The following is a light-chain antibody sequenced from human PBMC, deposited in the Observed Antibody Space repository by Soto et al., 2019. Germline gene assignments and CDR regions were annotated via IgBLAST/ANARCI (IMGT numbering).Light chain of an antibody. CDR2: AAS. CDR1: QGINSY. CDR3: QQLKSYPQST. Sequence: DIQLTQSPSFLSASVRDRVTLTCRASQGINSYLAWYQQKPGKAPKLLIFAASTLQSGVPSRFSGSASGTEFTLTISSLQPEDFATYYCQQLKSYPQSTFGGGTKVEIK. J-gene: IGKJ4*01. V-gene: IGKV1-9*01.